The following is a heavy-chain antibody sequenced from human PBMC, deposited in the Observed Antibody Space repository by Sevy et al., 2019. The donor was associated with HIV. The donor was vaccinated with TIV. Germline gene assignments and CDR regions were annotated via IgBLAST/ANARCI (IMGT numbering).Heavy chain of an antibody. V-gene: IGHV3-23*01. CDR1: GFTFSKYS. J-gene: IGHJ4*01. CDR3: AREGCTKPHDY. CDR2: FSFGCGKI. D-gene: IGHD2-8*01. Sequence: GGYLRLSCAASGFTFSKYSMSWIRQTPGKGLEWVSTFSFGCGKINYPDSVKGRFTISRDDSRNTFYLQMNSLRAEDTAIYYCAREGCTKPHDYWGHGTVVTVSS.